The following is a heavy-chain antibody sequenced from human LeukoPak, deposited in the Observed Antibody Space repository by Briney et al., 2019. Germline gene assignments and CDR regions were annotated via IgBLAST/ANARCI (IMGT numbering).Heavy chain of an antibody. Sequence: SETLSLTCTVSGYSISSGYYWGWIRQPPGKGLEWIGSIYHSGSTYYNPSLKSRVTISVDTSKNQFSLKLSSVTAADTAVYYCARGLTGGSSWYQYYFDYWGQGTLVTVSS. CDR1: GYSISSGYY. CDR3: ARGLTGGSSWYQYYFDY. V-gene: IGHV4-38-2*02. J-gene: IGHJ4*02. D-gene: IGHD6-13*01. CDR2: IYHSGST.